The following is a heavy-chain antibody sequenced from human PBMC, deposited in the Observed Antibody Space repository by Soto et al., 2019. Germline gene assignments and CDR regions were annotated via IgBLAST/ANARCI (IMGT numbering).Heavy chain of an antibody. V-gene: IGHV4-34*01. CDR1: GGSFSGYY. CDR2: INHSGST. Sequence: QVQLQQWGAGLLKPSETLSLTCAVSGGSFSGYYWSWIRQPPGKGLEWIGEINHSGSTNYNPSLKSRVTISVDTSKNQFSLKLSSVTAADTAVYYWARTRRKYYYYYGMDVWGQGTTVTASS. J-gene: IGHJ6*02. CDR3: ARTRRKYYYYYGMDV.